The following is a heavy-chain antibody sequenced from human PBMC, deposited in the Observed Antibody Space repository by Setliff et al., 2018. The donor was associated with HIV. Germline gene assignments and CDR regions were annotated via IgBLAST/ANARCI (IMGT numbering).Heavy chain of an antibody. D-gene: IGHD3-3*01. CDR2: ISGNNANT. Sequence: GASVKVSCKTSGYSFDNYGLVWVRQAPGQGLEWMGGISGNNANTNYAQKFQDRLTMTTDTSTTTAYMELRRLKSDDTGVYFCAREVGITVFGVVGYFDYWGQGTLVTVSS. CDR1: GYSFDNYG. V-gene: IGHV1-18*01. CDR3: AREVGITVFGVVGYFDY. J-gene: IGHJ4*02.